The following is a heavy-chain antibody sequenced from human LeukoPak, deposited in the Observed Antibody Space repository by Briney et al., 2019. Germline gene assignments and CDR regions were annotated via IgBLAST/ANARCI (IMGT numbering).Heavy chain of an antibody. D-gene: IGHD3-22*01. Sequence: PGGSLRLSCAASGFTFTTYGMSWVRQAPGKGLEWVSLISGSGGSTYYADSVKGRFVISRDNSKNTLYLQMNSLRAEDTAVYYCAKDSSGYSDYFDYWGQGTLVTVSS. J-gene: IGHJ4*02. CDR3: AKDSSGYSDYFDY. CDR1: GFTFTTYG. V-gene: IGHV3-23*01. CDR2: ISGSGGST.